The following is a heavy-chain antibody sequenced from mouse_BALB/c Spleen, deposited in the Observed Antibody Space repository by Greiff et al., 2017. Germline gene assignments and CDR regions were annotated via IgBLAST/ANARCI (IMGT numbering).Heavy chain of an antibody. V-gene: IGHV5-6*02. Sequence: DVKLVESGGDLVKPGGSLKLSCAASGFTFSSYGMSWVRQTPDKRLEWVATISSGGSYTYYPDSVKGRFTISRDNAKNTLYLQMSSLKSEDTAMYYCARLGRGTYYFDYWGQGTTLTVSS. CDR2: ISSGGSYT. CDR1: GFTFSSYG. J-gene: IGHJ2*01. CDR3: ARLGRGTYYFDY. D-gene: IGHD4-1*01.